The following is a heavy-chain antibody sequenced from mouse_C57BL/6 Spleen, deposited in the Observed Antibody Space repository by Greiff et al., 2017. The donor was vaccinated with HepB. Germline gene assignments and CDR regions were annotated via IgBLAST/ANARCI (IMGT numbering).Heavy chain of an antibody. J-gene: IGHJ3*01. D-gene: IGHD1-1*01. CDR1: GYTFTSYW. CDR3: ARGDGSSPWFAY. V-gene: IGHV1-69*01. CDR2: IDPSDSYT. Sequence: QVQLQQPGAELVMPGASVKLSCKASGYTFTSYWMHWVKQRPGQGLEWIGEIDPSDSYTNYNQKFKGKSTWAVDKSSSTAYMQLSSLTSEDSAVYYCARGDGSSPWFAYWGQGTLVTVSA.